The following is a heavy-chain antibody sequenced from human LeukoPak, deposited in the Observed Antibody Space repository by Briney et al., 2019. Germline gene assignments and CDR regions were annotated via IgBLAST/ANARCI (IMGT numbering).Heavy chain of an antibody. CDR3: AREMYYIPEY. J-gene: IGHJ4*02. D-gene: IGHD3-10*01. CDR1: GFTFSGYT. Sequence: GGSLRLSRAASGFTFSGYTMNWVRQIPGKGLEWISSIGGTSAYIYYADSVKGRFTISRDNAKNSLYLQMNSLGVEDTAVYYCAREMYYIPEYWGQGTLVTVSS. CDR2: IGGTSAYI. V-gene: IGHV3-21*06.